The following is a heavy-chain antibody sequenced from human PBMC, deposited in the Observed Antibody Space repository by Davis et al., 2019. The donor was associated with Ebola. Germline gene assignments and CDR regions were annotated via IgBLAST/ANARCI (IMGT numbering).Heavy chain of an antibody. CDR1: GYTFTSYA. Sequence: AASVKVSCKASGYTFTSYAMHWVRQAPGQRLEWMGWINAGNGNTKYSQKFQGSVTITRDTSASTAYMELSSLRSEDTAVYYCARDADTAMVHFDYWGQGTLVTVSS. CDR2: INAGNGNT. D-gene: IGHD5-18*01. J-gene: IGHJ4*02. V-gene: IGHV1-3*01. CDR3: ARDADTAMVHFDY.